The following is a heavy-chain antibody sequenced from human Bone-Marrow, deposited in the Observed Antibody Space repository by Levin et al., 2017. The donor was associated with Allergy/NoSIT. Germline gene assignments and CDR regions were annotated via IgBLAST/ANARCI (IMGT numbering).Heavy chain of an antibody. J-gene: IGHJ4*02. D-gene: IGHD4-17*01. V-gene: IGHV3-48*04. CDR3: VRDTEEGGRLRDY. Sequence: QAGGSLRLSCAASGFTFSTYSMNWVRQAPGEGLECVSHISRSFTTTYGDSVKGRFTISRDNAKNSVYLQMDSLRAEDTAVYYCVRDTEEGGRLRDYWGQGTLVTVSS. CDR1: GFTFSTYS. CDR2: ISRSFTTT.